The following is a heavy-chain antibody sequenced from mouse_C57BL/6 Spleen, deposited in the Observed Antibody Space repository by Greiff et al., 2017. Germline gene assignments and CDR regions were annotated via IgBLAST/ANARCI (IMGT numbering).Heavy chain of an antibody. CDR2: ISSGSSTI. V-gene: IGHV5-17*01. CDR3: ARRYYYGSSYLYFDV. J-gene: IGHJ1*03. CDR1: GFTFSDYG. Sequence: EVKLVESGGGLVKPGGSLTLSCAASGFTFSDYGMHWVRQAPEKGLEWVAYISSGSSTIYYADTVKGRFTISRDNAKNTLFLQMTSLRSEDTAMYYCARRYYYGSSYLYFDVWGTGTTVTVSS. D-gene: IGHD1-1*01.